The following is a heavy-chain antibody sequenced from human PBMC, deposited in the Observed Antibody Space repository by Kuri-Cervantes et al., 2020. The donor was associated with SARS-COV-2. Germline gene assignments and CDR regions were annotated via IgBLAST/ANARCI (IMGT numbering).Heavy chain of an antibody. V-gene: IGHV4-34*01. J-gene: IGHJ4*02. CDR1: GGSFSGYY. D-gene: IGHD3-22*01. CDR2: INHSGST. Sequence: SQTLSLTCAVYGGSFSGYYWSWIRQPPGKGLEWIGEINHSGSTNYNPPLKSRVTISVDTSKNQFSLKLSSVTAADTAVYYCARGLGSGYYYGSFDYWGQGTLVTVSS. CDR3: ARGLGSGYYYGSFDY.